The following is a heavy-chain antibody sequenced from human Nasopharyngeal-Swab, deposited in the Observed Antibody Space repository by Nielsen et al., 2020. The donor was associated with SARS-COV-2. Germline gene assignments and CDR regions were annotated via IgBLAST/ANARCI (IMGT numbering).Heavy chain of an antibody. J-gene: IGHJ4*02. D-gene: IGHD6-13*01. V-gene: IGHV7-4-1*02. CDR3: ARETAAVDY. Sequence: WVRQAPGQGLEWMGWINTNTGNPTYAQGFTGRFVFSLDTSVSTAYLQISSLKAEDTAVYYCARETAAVDYWGQGTLVTVSS. CDR2: INTNTGNP.